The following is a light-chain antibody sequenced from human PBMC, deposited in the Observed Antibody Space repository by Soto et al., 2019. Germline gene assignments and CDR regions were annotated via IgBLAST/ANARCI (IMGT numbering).Light chain of an antibody. Sequence: IVLTHSPATLSLSPGERATLSCRASQSVSSSYLAWYQQKPGQAPRLLIYGASSRATGIPDRFSGSGSGTDFTLTISRLEPEDFAVYYCQQYGKWWTFGQGTKVDIK. CDR2: GAS. J-gene: IGKJ1*01. CDR3: QQYGKWWT. V-gene: IGKV3-20*01. CDR1: QSVSSSY.